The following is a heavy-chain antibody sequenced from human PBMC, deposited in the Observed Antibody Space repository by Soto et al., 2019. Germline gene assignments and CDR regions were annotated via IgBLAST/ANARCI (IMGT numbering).Heavy chain of an antibody. D-gene: IGHD2-21*01. Sequence: QVQLMQSGAEVKRPGASVKVSCTASGFTFTGYFLHWVRQAPGQGLEWMGWINPNSGVTKYAQKFQGRVTLTRDTSISTDYMDLSGLRSDDTAVYYCARAIVDWAGYWGQGTLVTVS. CDR3: ARAIVDWAGY. CDR1: GFTFTGYF. J-gene: IGHJ4*02. V-gene: IGHV1-2*02. CDR2: INPNSGVT.